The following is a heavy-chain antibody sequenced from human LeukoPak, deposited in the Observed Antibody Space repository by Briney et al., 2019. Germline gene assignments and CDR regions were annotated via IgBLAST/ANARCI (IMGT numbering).Heavy chain of an antibody. CDR3: ARHPNSNWDY. D-gene: IGHD6-13*01. J-gene: IGHJ4*02. CDR1: GFTFSSYW. Sequence: PGGSLRLSCAASGFTFSSYWMHWVRQAPGKGLEWVVNINEGGNEKNYVDSVKGRFTASRDNAQNSLYLQMNSLRVEDTAVYYCARHPNSNWDYWGQGTLVTVSS. CDR2: INEGGNEK. V-gene: IGHV3-7*03.